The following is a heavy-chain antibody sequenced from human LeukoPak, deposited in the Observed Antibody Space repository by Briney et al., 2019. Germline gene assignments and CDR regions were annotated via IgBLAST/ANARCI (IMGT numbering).Heavy chain of an antibody. D-gene: IGHD4-17*01. V-gene: IGHV3-48*03. Sequence: GGSLRLSCAASGFTFSSYEMNWVRQAPGKGLEWVSYISSSGSTIYYADSEKGRFTISRDNAKNSLYLQMNSLRAEDTAVYYCARDPTVTANYHYYGMDVLGQGTTVNGSS. J-gene: IGHJ6*02. CDR2: ISSSGSTI. CDR1: GFTFSSYE. CDR3: ARDPTVTANYHYYGMDV.